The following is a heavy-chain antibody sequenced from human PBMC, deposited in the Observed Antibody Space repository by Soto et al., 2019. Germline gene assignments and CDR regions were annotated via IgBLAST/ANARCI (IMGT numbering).Heavy chain of an antibody. Sequence: ASVKVACKASGYTFTSYAMHWVRQAPGQRLEWMGWINAGNGNTKYSQKFQGRVTITRDTSASTAYMELSSLRSDDTAVYYCARELAAFGGVIVSRWFDPWGQGTLVTVSS. J-gene: IGHJ5*02. D-gene: IGHD3-16*02. CDR3: ARELAAFGGVIVSRWFDP. V-gene: IGHV1-3*01. CDR2: INAGNGNT. CDR1: GYTFTSYA.